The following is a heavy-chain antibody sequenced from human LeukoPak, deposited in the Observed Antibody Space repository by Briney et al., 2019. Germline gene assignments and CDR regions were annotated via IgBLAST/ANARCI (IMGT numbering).Heavy chain of an antibody. D-gene: IGHD6-13*01. Sequence: SETLSLTCTVSGGSISSYYWSWIRRPPGKGLEWIGYIYYSGSTNYNPSLKSRVTISVDTSKNQFSLRLSSVTAADTAMYYCAAGYSSSYNDYWGQGTLVTVSS. J-gene: IGHJ4*02. CDR1: GGSISSYY. CDR3: AAGYSSSYNDY. V-gene: IGHV4-59*01. CDR2: IYYSGST.